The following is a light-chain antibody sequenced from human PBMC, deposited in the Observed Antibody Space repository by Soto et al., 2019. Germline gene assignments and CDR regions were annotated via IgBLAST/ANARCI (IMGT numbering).Light chain of an antibody. CDR2: GPS. V-gene: IGKV3-15*01. CDR1: QSVSGD. CDR3: QQYKSWPIT. J-gene: IGKJ5*01. Sequence: EIVMMQSPATLSLSPGERATLSCRASQSVSGDLAWYQQKPGQAPRLLIYGPSTRATGIPARFSGSGSGTEVTLTISGLQSEDFAIYFCQQYKSWPITFGQGTRLEIK.